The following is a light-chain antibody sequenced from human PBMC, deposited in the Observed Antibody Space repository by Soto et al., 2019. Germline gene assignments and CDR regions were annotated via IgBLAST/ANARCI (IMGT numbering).Light chain of an antibody. J-gene: IGLJ2*01. Sequence: QSALTQPASVSGSPGQSITISCTGTSSDVGGYNYVSWYQQHPGKAPKLIIYDNNNRPSGVSNRFSGSKSGNTASLTISGLQAEDEADYYCRSYASSSTLHVVFGGGTKLTVL. V-gene: IGLV2-14*01. CDR1: SSDVGGYNY. CDR3: RSYASSSTLHVV. CDR2: DNN.